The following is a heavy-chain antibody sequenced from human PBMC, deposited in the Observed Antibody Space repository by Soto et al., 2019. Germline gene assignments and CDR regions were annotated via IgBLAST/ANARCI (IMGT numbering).Heavy chain of an antibody. D-gene: IGHD1-7*01. CDR1: GFSISSGGYY. J-gene: IGHJ3*02. CDR2: IYYSGST. V-gene: IGHV4-31*03. Sequence: SETLSLTCTVSGFSISSGGYYWSWIRQHPGKGLEWIGYIYYSGSTYYNPSLKSRVTISVDTSKNQFSLKLSSVTAADTAVYYCARDVAYNWNYRDDAFDIWGQGTMVTVSS. CDR3: ARDVAYNWNYRDDAFDI.